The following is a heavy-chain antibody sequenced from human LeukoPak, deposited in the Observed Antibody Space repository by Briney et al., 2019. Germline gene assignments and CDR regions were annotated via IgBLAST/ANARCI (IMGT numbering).Heavy chain of an antibody. V-gene: IGHV3-23*01. J-gene: IGHJ4*02. CDR3: AKAPEYDSSGYVFGFAY. CDR1: VFTLSIDV. CDR2: IIGRVGST. Sequence: GALRLSCSPSVFTLSIDVMSAVCHGPGERVWSGSAIIGRVGSTYYASSVQGRSTPSRDNSKNTLYLQMNSLRAEDTAVYYCAKAPEYDSSGYVFGFAYWGQGTLVTVSS. D-gene: IGHD3-22*01.